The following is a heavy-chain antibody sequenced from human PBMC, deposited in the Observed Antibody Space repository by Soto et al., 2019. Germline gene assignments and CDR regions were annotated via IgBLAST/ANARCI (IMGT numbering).Heavy chain of an antibody. CDR3: AKDEPRRTMIVVGGDAFDI. CDR2: ISGSGGST. J-gene: IGHJ3*02. D-gene: IGHD3-22*01. Sequence: GGSLRLSCAASGFTFSSYAMSWVRRAPGKGLEWVSAISGSGGSTYYADSVKGRFTISRDNSKNTLYLQMNSLRAEDTAVYYCAKDEPRRTMIVVGGDAFDIWGQGTMVTVSS. CDR1: GFTFSSYA. V-gene: IGHV3-23*01.